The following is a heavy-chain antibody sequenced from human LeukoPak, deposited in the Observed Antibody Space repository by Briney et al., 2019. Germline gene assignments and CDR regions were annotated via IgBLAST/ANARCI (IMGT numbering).Heavy chain of an antibody. Sequence: PSETLSLTCTVSGGSISSYYWSWIRQPPGKGLEWIGYIYYSGSTNYNPSLKSRVTISVDTSKNQFSLKLSSVTAADTAVYYCARDRYPGWSEGFDPWGQGTLVTVSS. CDR1: GGSISSYY. CDR3: ARDRYPGWSEGFDP. D-gene: IGHD6-19*01. CDR2: IYYSGST. V-gene: IGHV4-59*01. J-gene: IGHJ5*02.